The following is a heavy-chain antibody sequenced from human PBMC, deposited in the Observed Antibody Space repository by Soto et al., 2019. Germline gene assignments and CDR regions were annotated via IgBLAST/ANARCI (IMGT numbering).Heavy chain of an antibody. D-gene: IGHD2-15*01. CDR2: IYHSGST. CDR3: ASVYCSGGSCFWFDP. J-gene: IGHJ5*02. CDR1: GGSISSGGYS. V-gene: IGHV4-30-2*01. Sequence: QLQLQESGSGLVKPSQTLSLTCAVSGGSISSGGYSWSWIRQPPGKGLAWIGYIYHSGSTDYNPSVKSRVTIAVDRSKNQFSLKLSSVTAADTAVYYCASVYCSGGSCFWFDPWGQGTLVTVSS.